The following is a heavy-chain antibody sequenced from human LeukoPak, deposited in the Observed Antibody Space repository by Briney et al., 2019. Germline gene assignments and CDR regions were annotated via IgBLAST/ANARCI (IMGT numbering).Heavy chain of an antibody. CDR3: AREFTIFGVVRDYYYYYMDV. D-gene: IGHD3-3*01. Sequence: SETLSLTCTVSGGSISSSSYYWGWLRQPPGRGLEWVGSIYYSGSTYYNPSLKSRVTISVDTSKNQFSLKLSSVTAADTAVYYCAREFTIFGVVRDYYYYYMDVWGKGTTVTVSS. V-gene: IGHV4-39*07. CDR2: IYYSGST. J-gene: IGHJ6*03. CDR1: GGSISSSSYY.